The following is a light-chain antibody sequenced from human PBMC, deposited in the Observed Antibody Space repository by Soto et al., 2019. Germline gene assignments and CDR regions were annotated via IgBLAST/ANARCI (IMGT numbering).Light chain of an antibody. Sequence: EFVLTQSPGTLSLSPGERATVSCRASQSVSSSYLAWYQQKPGQAPRLLIYGASSRATGIPDRFSGSGSGTDFTLTISRLEPEDFAVYYCQQYGDSPHTFGQGTKLEIK. J-gene: IGKJ2*01. CDR2: GAS. CDR3: QQYGDSPHT. CDR1: QSVSSSY. V-gene: IGKV3-20*01.